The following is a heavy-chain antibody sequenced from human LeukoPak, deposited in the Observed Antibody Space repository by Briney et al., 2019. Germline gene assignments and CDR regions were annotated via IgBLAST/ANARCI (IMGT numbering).Heavy chain of an antibody. CDR1: GITFSSYS. D-gene: IGHD2-15*01. V-gene: IGHV3-23*01. CDR2: ISGSGGST. CDR3: AKDQVRPECNAGSCYPADY. Sequence: QPGGSLRLSCAASGITFSSYSMNWVRQAPGKGLGWVSAISGSGGSTYYSDSVKGRFTISRDNSKNTLYLQINNLRAEDTALYYCAKDQVRPECNAGSCYPADYWGQGTLVTVSS. J-gene: IGHJ4*02.